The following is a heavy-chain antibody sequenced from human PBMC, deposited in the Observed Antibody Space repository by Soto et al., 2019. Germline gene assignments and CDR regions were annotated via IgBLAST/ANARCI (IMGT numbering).Heavy chain of an antibody. Sequence: TLSLTCTVSGGSISSGGYYWSWIRQHPGKGLEWIGYIYYSGSTYYNPSLKSRVTISVDTSKNQFSLKLSSVTAADTAVYYCARSNRIALDYWGQGTLVTVSS. CDR3: ARSNRIALDY. V-gene: IGHV4-31*03. CDR1: GGSISSGGYY. CDR2: IYYSGST. J-gene: IGHJ4*02. D-gene: IGHD6-13*01.